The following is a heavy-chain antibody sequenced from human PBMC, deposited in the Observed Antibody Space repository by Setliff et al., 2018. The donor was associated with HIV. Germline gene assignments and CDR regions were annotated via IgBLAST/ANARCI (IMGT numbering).Heavy chain of an antibody. CDR3: ARGRGRYYDSRSYLDY. J-gene: IGHJ4*02. V-gene: IGHV1-2*06. D-gene: IGHD3-22*01. CDR1: GYTFTDYF. Sequence: ASVKVSCKASGYTFTDYFIHWVRQAPGQGLEWMGRINPSRHNTIYAPRYQGRVTMTRDTSISTAYMELSGLRSEDTAVYYCARGRGRYYDSRSYLDYWGQGTLVTVSS. CDR2: INPSRHNT.